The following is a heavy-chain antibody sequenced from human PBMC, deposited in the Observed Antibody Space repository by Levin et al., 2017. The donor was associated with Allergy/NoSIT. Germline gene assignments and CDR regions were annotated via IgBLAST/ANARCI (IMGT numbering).Heavy chain of an antibody. J-gene: IGHJ5*02. D-gene: IGHD2-15*01. CDR3: AKDLVA. Sequence: PTGGSLRLSCAAFGFTFSSYDMHWVRQAPGKGLEWVAAISYDGSKKYFTDSVKGRLTISRDNSKYTLYLQMNSLRVEDTAAYYCAKDLVAWGQGTLVTVSS. CDR1: GFTFSSYD. CDR2: ISYDGSKK. V-gene: IGHV3-30*18.